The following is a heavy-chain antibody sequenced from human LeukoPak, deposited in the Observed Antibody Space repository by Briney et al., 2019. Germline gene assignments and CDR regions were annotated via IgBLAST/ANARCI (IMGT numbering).Heavy chain of an antibody. CDR2: IIPIFGTA. J-gene: IGHJ6*03. Sequence: SVKVSCKASGGTLSSYAISWVRQAPGQGREWMGGIIPIFGTANYAQKFQGRVTITADETTSTAYMELSSLRSEDTAVYYCAVGYYDFWSGYPKQYYYYYYMDVWGKGTTVTVSS. CDR1: GGTLSSYA. CDR3: AVGYYDFWSGYPKQYYYYYYMDV. V-gene: IGHV1-69*13. D-gene: IGHD3-3*01.